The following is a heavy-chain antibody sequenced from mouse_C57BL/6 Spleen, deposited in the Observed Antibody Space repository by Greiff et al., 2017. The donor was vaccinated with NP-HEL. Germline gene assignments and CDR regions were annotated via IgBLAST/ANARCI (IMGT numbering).Heavy chain of an antibody. V-gene: IGHV1-55*01. CDR3: ARFYDYDPYYAMDY. J-gene: IGHJ4*01. CDR1: GYTFTSYW. CDR2: IYPGSGST. Sequence: VQLQQPGAELVKPGASVKMSCKASGYTFTSYWITWVKQRPGQGLEWIGDIYPGSGSTNYNEKFKSKATLTVDTSSSTAYMQLSSLTSEDSAVYYCARFYDYDPYYAMDYWGQGTSVTVSS. D-gene: IGHD2-4*01.